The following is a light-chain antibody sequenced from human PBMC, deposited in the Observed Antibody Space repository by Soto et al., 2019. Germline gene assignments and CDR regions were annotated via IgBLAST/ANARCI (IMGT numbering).Light chain of an antibody. CDR2: AAS. CDR3: QHSYSTLWT. Sequence: DIQMTQSPSSLSASVGDRVTITCRASQSISSYLNWYQQKPGKAPKLLIYAASSLQSGVPSRFSGSGSGTDFTLTIRSLQTEDFATYYCQHSYSTLWTFGQGTKVEIK. J-gene: IGKJ1*01. V-gene: IGKV1-39*01. CDR1: QSISSY.